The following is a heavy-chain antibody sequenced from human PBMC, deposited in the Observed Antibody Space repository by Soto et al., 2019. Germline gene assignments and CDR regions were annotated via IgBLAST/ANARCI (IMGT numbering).Heavy chain of an antibody. J-gene: IGHJ5*01. CDR3: ARKLWSHLKYNGFDP. CDR1: GGSISSGGYY. Sequence: QVQLQESGPGLVKPSQTLSLTCTVSGGSISSGGYYWSWIRQHPGKGLEWIGYIYYSGSTYYNPSLKSRVTISVDTSKNQLSRKLSSVTAPDTAVHYCARKLWSHLKYNGFDPWGQGTLVTVSS. D-gene: IGHD3-10*01. CDR2: IYYSGST. V-gene: IGHV4-31*03.